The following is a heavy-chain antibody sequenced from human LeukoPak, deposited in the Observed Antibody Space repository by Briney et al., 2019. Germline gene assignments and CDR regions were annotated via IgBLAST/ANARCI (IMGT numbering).Heavy chain of an antibody. CDR3: ARGINYGHAFDI. CDR2: IIPIFGTA. Sequence: KVSCKASGGTFSSYAISWVRQAPGQGLEWMGRIIPIFGTANYAQKFQGRVTITTDESTSTAYMELSSLRSEDTAVYYCARGINYGHAFDIWGQGTMVTVSS. J-gene: IGHJ3*02. D-gene: IGHD4-17*01. V-gene: IGHV1-69*05. CDR1: GGTFSSYA.